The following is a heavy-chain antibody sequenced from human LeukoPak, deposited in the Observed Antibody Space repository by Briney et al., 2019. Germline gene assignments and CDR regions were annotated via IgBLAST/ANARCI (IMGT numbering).Heavy chain of an antibody. CDR2: IYPGDSDT. CDR3: ARGRYSGTYLSYFDY. J-gene: IGHJ4*02. CDR1: GYSFTSFW. V-gene: IGHV5-51*01. Sequence: GESLKISCKGSGYSFTSFWIAWVRQMPGKGLEWMGIIYPGDSDTRYSPSFEGQVTFSADKSISTAYLQWSSLKASDTAMYYCARGRYSGTYLSYFDYWAQGTLVNVSS. D-gene: IGHD1-26*01.